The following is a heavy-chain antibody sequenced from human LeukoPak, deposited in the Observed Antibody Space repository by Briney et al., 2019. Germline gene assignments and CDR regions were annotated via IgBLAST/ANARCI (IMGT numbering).Heavy chain of an antibody. CDR2: ISWNSGSI. Sequence: PGGSLRLSCAASGFTFDDYAMHRVRQAPGKGLEWVSGISWNSGSIGYADSVKGRFTISRDNAKNSLYLQMNSLRAEDTALYYCAKGDVATIRGGFDYWGQGTLVTVSS. CDR1: GFTFDDYA. D-gene: IGHD5-12*01. J-gene: IGHJ4*02. V-gene: IGHV3-9*01. CDR3: AKGDVATIRGGFDY.